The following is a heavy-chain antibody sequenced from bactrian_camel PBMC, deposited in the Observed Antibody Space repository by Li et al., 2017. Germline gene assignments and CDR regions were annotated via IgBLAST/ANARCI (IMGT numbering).Heavy chain of an antibody. J-gene: IGHJ4*01. D-gene: IGHD2*01. V-gene: IGHV3S53*01. CDR1: EHRDTPDRYC. CDR3: AADLARYCGAFSGFFARAS. Sequence: HVQLVESGGGSAQPGGSLALHCTASEHRDTPDRYCTGWFRQAPGKEREGVAGIDSFRRTSYADSVKGRFTISVDNAGNTLYLQMNSLKPEDSAMYYCAADLARYCGAFSGFFARASWGQGTQVTVS. CDR2: IDSFRRT.